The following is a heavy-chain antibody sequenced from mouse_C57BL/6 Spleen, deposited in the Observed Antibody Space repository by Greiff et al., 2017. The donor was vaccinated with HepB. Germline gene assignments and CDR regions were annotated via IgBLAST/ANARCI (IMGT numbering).Heavy chain of an antibody. CDR2: IDPEDGTT. D-gene: IGHD4-1*01. J-gene: IGHJ2*01. V-gene: IGHV14-2*01. CDR3: ARGGTTYYFDY. Sequence: EVQLQQSGAELVKPGASVKLSCTASGFNIKDYYMHWVKQRTEQGLEWIGRIDPEDGTTKYAPKFQGKATISADTSSNTAYLQLSSLTSEDTAVYYCARGGTTYYFDYWGQGTTLTVSS. CDR1: GFNIKDYY.